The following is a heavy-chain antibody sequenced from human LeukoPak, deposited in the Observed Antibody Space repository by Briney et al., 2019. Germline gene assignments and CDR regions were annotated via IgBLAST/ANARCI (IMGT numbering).Heavy chain of an antibody. D-gene: IGHD3-10*02. CDR1: GGSISSSSYY. Sequence: PSETLSLTCTVSGGSISSSSYYWGWIRQPPGKGLEWIGSIYTSGSTNYNPSLKSRVTMSVDTSKNQFSLKLSSVTAADTAVYYCARDVVCSSDVVPCDAFDIWGQGTMVTVSS. CDR2: IYTSGST. V-gene: IGHV4-39*07. CDR3: ARDVVCSSDVVPCDAFDI. J-gene: IGHJ3*02.